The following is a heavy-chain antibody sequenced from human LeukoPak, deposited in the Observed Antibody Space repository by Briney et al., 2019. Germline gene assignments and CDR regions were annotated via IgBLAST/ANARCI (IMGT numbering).Heavy chain of an antibody. CDR1: GFTFSSYE. Sequence: GGSLRLSCAASGFTFSSYEMNWVRQAPGKGLEWVSYISSSGSTIYYADSVKGRFTISRDNAKNSLYLQMNSLRAEDTAVYYCARVYGGNNYLDYWGQGTLVTVSS. CDR2: ISSSGSTI. V-gene: IGHV3-48*03. D-gene: IGHD4-23*01. CDR3: ARVYGGNNYLDY. J-gene: IGHJ4*02.